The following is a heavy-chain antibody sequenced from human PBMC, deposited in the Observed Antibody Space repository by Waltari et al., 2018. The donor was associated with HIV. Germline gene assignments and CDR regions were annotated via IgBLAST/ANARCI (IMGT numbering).Heavy chain of an antibody. CDR2: FDPEDGET. J-gene: IGHJ6*02. D-gene: IGHD3-10*01. CDR3: ATEKVVRGVMDV. Sequence: QVQLVQYGAEVKKPGASVKVYCQVSGYTLPELSMHWVRQAPGKGLEWMGGFDPEDGETIYAQKFQGRVTMTEDTSTDTAYMELSSLRSEDMAVYYCATEKVVRGVMDVWGQGTTVTVSS. V-gene: IGHV1-24*01. CDR1: GYTLPELS.